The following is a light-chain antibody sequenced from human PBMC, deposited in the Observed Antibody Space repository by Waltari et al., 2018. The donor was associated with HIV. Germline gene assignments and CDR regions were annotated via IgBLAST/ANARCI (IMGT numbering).Light chain of an antibody. J-gene: IGLJ3*02. CDR2: RNN. CDR1: SSNIGSNY. Sequence: QSVLTQPPSASGTRGQRVTISCSGSSSNIGSNYIYWYQQLPGTAPKLLIYRNNQRPSGVPDRFSGSKSGTSASLAISGLRSEDEADYSCAAWDDSLSGWVFGGGTKLTVL. CDR3: AAWDDSLSGWV. V-gene: IGLV1-47*01.